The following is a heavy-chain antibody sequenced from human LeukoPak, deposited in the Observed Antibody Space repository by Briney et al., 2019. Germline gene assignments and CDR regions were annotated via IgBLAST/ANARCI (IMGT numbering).Heavy chain of an antibody. D-gene: IGHD3-22*01. CDR2: IRYDGSHK. Sequence: GGSLRLSCAVSGFTFSDYAMHWVRQAPGKGLEWVAFIRYDGSHKLYADSVKGRFTISRDNAKNTLYLQMNSLRAEDTAVYYCAKLVIYDSSGYSDYWGQGAQITVSS. CDR3: AKLVIYDSSGYSDY. V-gene: IGHV3-30*02. J-gene: IGHJ4*02. CDR1: GFTFSDYA.